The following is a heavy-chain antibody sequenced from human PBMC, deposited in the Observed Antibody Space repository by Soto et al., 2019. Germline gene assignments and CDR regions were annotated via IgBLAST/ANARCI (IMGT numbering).Heavy chain of an antibody. CDR1: GASITCTSY. Sequence: NPSETLSLTCTVSGASITCTSYWSWIRQPAGKGLEWIGRFSLSGTTNYNPSLRSRVTMSADVSKNQFSLRLTSVTAADTALYYYXRGMTPPGAPAWYYFDSWGQGTLVTVSS. D-gene: IGHD2-8*02. CDR3: XRGMTPPGAPAWYYFDS. CDR2: FSLSGTT. J-gene: IGHJ4*02. V-gene: IGHV4-4*07.